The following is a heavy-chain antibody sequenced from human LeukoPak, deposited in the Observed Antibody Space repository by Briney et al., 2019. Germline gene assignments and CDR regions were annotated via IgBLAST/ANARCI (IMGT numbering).Heavy chain of an antibody. D-gene: IGHD6-19*01. CDR3: ARGGSFSGGF. Sequence: SGGSLRLSCAASGFTFSSYSMNWVRQAPGKGLEWVSSISSSSSTIYYADSVKGRFTISRDNARNSLYLQMNSLSDEDTAVYHCARGGSFSGGFWGQGTLVTVSS. V-gene: IGHV3-48*02. J-gene: IGHJ4*02. CDR1: GFTFSSYS. CDR2: ISSSSSTI.